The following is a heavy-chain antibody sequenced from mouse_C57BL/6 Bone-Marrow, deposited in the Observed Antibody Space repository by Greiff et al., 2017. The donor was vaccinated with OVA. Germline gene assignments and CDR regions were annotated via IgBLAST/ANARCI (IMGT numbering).Heavy chain of an antibody. V-gene: IGHV3-8*01. Sequence: VQLKESGPGLVKPSPTLSLTCSVTGYSITSDYWNWIRQFPGNKLEYMGYISYSGSTYYNPSLNSRISITRDTAKNQYYLQLNSVTTEDTATDYCARLATEGWFAYWGQGTLVTVSA. CDR2: ISYSGST. CDR3: ARLATEGWFAY. CDR1: GYSITSDY. J-gene: IGHJ3*01. D-gene: IGHD1-1*01.